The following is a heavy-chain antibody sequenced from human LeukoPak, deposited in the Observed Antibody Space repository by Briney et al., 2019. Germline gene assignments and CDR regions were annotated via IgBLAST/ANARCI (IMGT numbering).Heavy chain of an antibody. D-gene: IGHD6-19*01. CDR2: IGGDGNDA. Sequence: GRSLRLSCAGSGFTFGSYWMHWVRQAPGKGLEWVSRIGGDGNDASYADSVKGRFTISRDNAKNSLYLQMNSLRPEDTALYYCARAVSADGFTSAWDYWGQGTLVTVSS. CDR1: GFTFGSYW. V-gene: IGHV3-74*01. CDR3: ARAVSADGFTSAWDY. J-gene: IGHJ4*02.